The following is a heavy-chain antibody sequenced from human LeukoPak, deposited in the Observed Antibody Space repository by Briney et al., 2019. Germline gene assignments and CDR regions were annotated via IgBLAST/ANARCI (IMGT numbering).Heavy chain of an antibody. CDR3: ARMSPHDAFDI. J-gene: IGHJ3*02. CDR1: GFTVGSNY. CDR2: IYSGGST. V-gene: IGHV3-53*01. Sequence: GGSLRLSCAASGFTVGSNYMSWVRQAPGKGLEWVSVIYSGGSTYYADSVKGRFTISRDNSKNTLYLQMNSLRAEDTAVYYCARMSPHDAFDIWGQGTMVTVSS.